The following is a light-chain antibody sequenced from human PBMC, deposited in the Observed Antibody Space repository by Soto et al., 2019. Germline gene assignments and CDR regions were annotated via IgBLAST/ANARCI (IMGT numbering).Light chain of an antibody. Sequence: QSVLTQPPSLSGAPGQRVTISCTGSRSNIGAGYDVHWYQPLPGTAPKVLIFDNRNRPSGVPDRFSGSKSGTSASLAITGLQADDEAVYYCHSYDVSLRGPAFGGGTKLTVL. J-gene: IGLJ2*01. V-gene: IGLV1-40*01. CDR1: RSNIGAGYD. CDR2: DNR. CDR3: HSYDVSLRGPA.